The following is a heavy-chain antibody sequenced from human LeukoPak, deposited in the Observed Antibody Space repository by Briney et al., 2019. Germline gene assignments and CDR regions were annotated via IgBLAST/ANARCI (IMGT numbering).Heavy chain of an antibody. CDR3: ASLYDSSGYFDY. J-gene: IGHJ4*02. Sequence: SQTLSLTCALSGDSFSSNSAAWNWIRQSPSRGLEWLGRTYYRSKWYNDYAVSVKSRITINPDTSKNQFSLQLNSVTPEDTAVYYCASLYDSSGYFDYWGQGTLVTVSS. V-gene: IGHV6-1*01. CDR1: GDSFSSNSAA. D-gene: IGHD3-22*01. CDR2: TYYRSKWYN.